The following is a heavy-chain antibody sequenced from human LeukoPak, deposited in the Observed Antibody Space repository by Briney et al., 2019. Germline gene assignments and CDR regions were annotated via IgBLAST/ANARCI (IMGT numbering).Heavy chain of an antibody. CDR2: IFPGDSDT. V-gene: IGHV5-51*01. CDR1: GYSFTNYW. Sequence: GESLKISCKAIGYSFTNYWIAWVRQMPGKGLEWMGIIFPGDSDTTYSPSFQGQVTISVDNSISTAYLQWSSLKASDTAKYYCARTEYRAYYYYYIDVWGQGTTVTVSS. CDR3: ARTEYRAYYYYYIDV. J-gene: IGHJ6*02. D-gene: IGHD2/OR15-2a*01.